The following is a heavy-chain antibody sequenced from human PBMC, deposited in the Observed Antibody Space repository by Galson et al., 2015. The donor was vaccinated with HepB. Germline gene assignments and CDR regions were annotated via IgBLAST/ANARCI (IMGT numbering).Heavy chain of an antibody. CDR1: GFTFSSYG. D-gene: IGHD1-26*01. J-gene: IGHJ4*02. Sequence: SLRLSCAASGFTFSSYGMHWVRQAPGKGLEWVAVISYDGGKTYYGEPVKGRFTISRSNSKNTLFLQMNSLKTEDTAIYYCAADSPAVGAGEFDYWGQGTLVTVSS. CDR3: AADSPAVGAGEFDY. V-gene: IGHV3-30*03. CDR2: ISYDGGKT.